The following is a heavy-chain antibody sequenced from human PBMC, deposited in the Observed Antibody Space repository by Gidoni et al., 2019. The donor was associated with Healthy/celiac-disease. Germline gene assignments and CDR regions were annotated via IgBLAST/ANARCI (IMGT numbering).Heavy chain of an antibody. CDR2: IYHSGST. V-gene: IGHV4-4*02. D-gene: IGHD3-22*01. J-gene: IGHJ4*02. CDR3: ARESYYDSSGYLYYFDY. CDR1: GGSISSSNW. Sequence: YGGSISSSNWWSGVRQPPGKGLEWIGEIYHSGSTNYNPSLKSRVTISVDKSKNQFSLKLSSVTAADTAVYYCARESYYDSSGYLYYFDYWGQGTLVTVSS.